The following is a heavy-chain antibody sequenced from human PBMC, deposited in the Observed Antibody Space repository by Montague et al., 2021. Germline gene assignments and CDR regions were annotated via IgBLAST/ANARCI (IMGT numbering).Heavy chain of an antibody. V-gene: IGHV4-34*01. CDR3: ASDRGPFDY. Sequence: SETLSLTCGVYGGSLSEYYWTWIRQSPEKWLEWIGEVRHIGSINXNPSLKSRVTMSVDKSKNQFSLKLRSVTAADTAVYYCASDRGPFDYWGQGTVVTVSS. CDR1: GGSLSEYY. D-gene: IGHD3-10*01. CDR2: VRHIGSI. J-gene: IGHJ4*02.